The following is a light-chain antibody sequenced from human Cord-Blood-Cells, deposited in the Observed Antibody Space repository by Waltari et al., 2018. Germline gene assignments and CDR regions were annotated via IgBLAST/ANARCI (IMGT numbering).Light chain of an antibody. Sequence: DIQMTQSPSNLSASVGDRVTITCRASQSISSWLAWYQQKPGKAPKLLIYKASSLESGVPSRFSGSGSGTEFTLTISSLQPDDFATYYCQQYNSYSGTFGQGTKVEIK. V-gene: IGKV1-5*03. CDR1: QSISSW. CDR3: QQYNSYSGT. CDR2: KAS. J-gene: IGKJ1*01.